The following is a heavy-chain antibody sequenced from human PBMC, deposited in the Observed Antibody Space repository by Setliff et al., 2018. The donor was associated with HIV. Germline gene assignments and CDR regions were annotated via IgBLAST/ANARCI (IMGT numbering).Heavy chain of an antibody. CDR1: GYSFSTYG. J-gene: IGHJ4*02. V-gene: IGHV3-7*01. D-gene: IGHD5-12*01. CDR3: VGGFYAGY. Sequence: PGGSLRLSCVASGYSFSTYGMTWVRQAPGKGLEWVANINEDGSQKGYGGSVKGRFTIFKDNAKSSLYLHINSLRAEDMAVYYCVGGFYAGYWGQGTLVTVSS. CDR2: INEDGSQK.